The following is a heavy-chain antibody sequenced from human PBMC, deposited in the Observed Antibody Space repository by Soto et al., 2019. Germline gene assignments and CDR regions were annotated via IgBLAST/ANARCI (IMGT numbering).Heavy chain of an antibody. V-gene: IGHV4-4*02. J-gene: IGHJ6*03. CDR2: IYHSGST. D-gene: IGHD2-15*01. Sequence: PSETLSLTCAVSSGSISSSNWWSWVRQPPGKGLEWIGEIYHSGSTNYNPSLKSRVTISVDKSKNQFSLKLSSVTAADTAVYYCARAVPGELGYCSSGSCYYYYYMDVWGKGTTVTVSS. CDR1: SGSISSSNW. CDR3: ARAVPGELGYCSSGSCYYYYYMDV.